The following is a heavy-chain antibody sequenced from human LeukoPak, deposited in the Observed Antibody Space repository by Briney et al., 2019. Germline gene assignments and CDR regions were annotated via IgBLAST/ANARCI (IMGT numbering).Heavy chain of an antibody. V-gene: IGHV3-53*01. CDR3: ARADYYDSSGLYY. CDR1: GFTVSSNY. J-gene: IGHJ4*02. Sequence: PGGSLRLSCAASGFTVSSNYMSWVRQAPGKGLEWVSVIYSGGSTYYADSVKGRFTISRDNSKNTLYLQMNSLRAEDTAVYYCARADYYDSSGLYYWGQGTLVTVSS. CDR2: IYSGGST. D-gene: IGHD3-22*01.